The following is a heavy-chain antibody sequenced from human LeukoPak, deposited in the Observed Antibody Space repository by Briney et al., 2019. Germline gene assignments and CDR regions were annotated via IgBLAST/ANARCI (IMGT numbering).Heavy chain of an antibody. D-gene: IGHD1-26*01. CDR2: IKGDGSHT. Sequence: GGSLRLSSAASGFTFRDYWMHWIRQAPGKGLVWVSRIKGDGSHTIYADSVKGRFTISRDNAKNTLYLQMKSLRVEDTALYYCVRDWDHFDFDSWGQGTLVTVSS. CDR1: GFTFRDYW. CDR3: VRDWDHFDFDS. V-gene: IGHV3-74*01. J-gene: IGHJ5*01.